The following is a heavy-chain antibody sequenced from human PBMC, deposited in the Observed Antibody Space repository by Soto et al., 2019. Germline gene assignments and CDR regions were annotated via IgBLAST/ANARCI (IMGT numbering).Heavy chain of an antibody. J-gene: IGHJ4*02. CDR3: ARSQDGQQLVNFDY. D-gene: IGHD6-13*01. V-gene: IGHV4-59*01. Sequence: SETLSLTCTVSGGSISSYYWSWIRQPPGKGLEWIGYIYYSGSTNYNPSLKSRVTISVDTSKNQFSLKLSSVTAADTAVYYCARSQDGQQLVNFDYWGQGALVTVSS. CDR1: GGSISSYY. CDR2: IYYSGST.